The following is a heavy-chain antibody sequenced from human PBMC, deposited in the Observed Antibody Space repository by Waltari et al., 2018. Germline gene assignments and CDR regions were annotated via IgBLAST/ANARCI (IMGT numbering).Heavy chain of an antibody. D-gene: IGHD4-17*01. Sequence: QVQLVESGGGVVQPGRSLRLSCAASGFPFSSYAMHRVRPAPGKGREWVAVIWYDGSNKYYADSVKGRFTISRDNSKNTLYLQMNSLRAEDTAVYYCARGSPTVPTPGYFDYWGQGTLVTVSS. CDR3: ARGSPTVPTPGYFDY. J-gene: IGHJ4*02. CDR2: IWYDGSNK. CDR1: GFPFSSYA. V-gene: IGHV3-33*01.